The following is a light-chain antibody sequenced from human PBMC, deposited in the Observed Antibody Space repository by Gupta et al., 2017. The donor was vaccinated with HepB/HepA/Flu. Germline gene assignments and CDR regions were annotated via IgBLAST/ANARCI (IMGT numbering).Light chain of an antibody. CDR3: QQSYSVLRT. CDR1: QSISSY. V-gene: IGKV1-39*01. CDR2: AAS. J-gene: IGKJ2*01. Sequence: DIQMTQSPSSLSASVGDRVTITCRASQSISSYLNWYQQKPGKAPNLLIYAASSLQSGVPSRFSDSGSGTDFTLTISSLQPEDFATYYCQQSYSVLRTFGQGTKLEIK.